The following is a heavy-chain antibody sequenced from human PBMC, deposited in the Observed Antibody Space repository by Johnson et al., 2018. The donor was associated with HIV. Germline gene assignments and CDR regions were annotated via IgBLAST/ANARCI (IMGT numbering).Heavy chain of an antibody. CDR3: AKNRHYYDSSGYSDAFDI. D-gene: IGHD3-22*01. CDR1: GFTFSSYA. J-gene: IGHJ3*02. CDR2: ISYDGSNK. Sequence: QVQLVESGGGVVQPGRSLRLSCAASGFTFSSYAMHWVRQAPGKGLEWVAVISYDGSNKYYADSVKGRFTISRDNSKTTLYLQMTSLRAEDTAVYYCAKNRHYYDSSGYSDAFDIWGQGTMVTVSS. V-gene: IGHV3-30-3*02.